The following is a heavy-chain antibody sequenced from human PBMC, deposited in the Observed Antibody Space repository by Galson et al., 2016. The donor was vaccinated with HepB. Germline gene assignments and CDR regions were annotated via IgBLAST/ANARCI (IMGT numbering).Heavy chain of an antibody. CDR1: GYTFTTYG. V-gene: IGHV1-3*01. CDR3: ARSGNEWSVDY. Sequence: SVKVSCKASGYTFTTYGIQWVRQAPGQRLEWIGWYNAGNGDPRYSQNFQGRVTFTRDTSASTAYMELRSLRSEDTAVYFCARSGNEWSVDYWGQGTLVSVSS. J-gene: IGHJ4*02. D-gene: IGHD3-3*01. CDR2: YNAGNGDP.